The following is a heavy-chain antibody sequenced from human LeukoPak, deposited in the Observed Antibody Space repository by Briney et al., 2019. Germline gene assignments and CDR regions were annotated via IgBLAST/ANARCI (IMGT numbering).Heavy chain of an antibody. J-gene: IGHJ5*02. CDR1: GDTISNYY. CDR2: IYYSGST. Sequence: SETLSLTCSVSGDTISNYYWNWIRQPPGKGLEWIGYIYYSGSTNYNPSLKSRVTISVDTSKNQSSLKLSSVTAADTAVYYCARVNREYYSDTSGYYFPWGQGTLVTVSS. D-gene: IGHD3-22*01. CDR3: ARVNREYYSDTSGYYFP. V-gene: IGHV4-59*01.